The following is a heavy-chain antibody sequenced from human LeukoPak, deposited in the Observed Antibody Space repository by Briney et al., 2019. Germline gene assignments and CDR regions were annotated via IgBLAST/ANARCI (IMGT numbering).Heavy chain of an antibody. CDR1: GFTFSSYG. V-gene: IGHV3-23*01. CDR2: ISGSGGST. Sequence: GGSLRLSCAASGFTFSSYGMSWVRQAPGKGLEWVSAISGSGGSTYYADSVKGRFTISRDNSKNTLYLQMNSLRAEDTAVYYCAKDKGESYTPIDYWGQGTLVTVSS. D-gene: IGHD1-26*01. CDR3: AKDKGESYTPIDY. J-gene: IGHJ4*02.